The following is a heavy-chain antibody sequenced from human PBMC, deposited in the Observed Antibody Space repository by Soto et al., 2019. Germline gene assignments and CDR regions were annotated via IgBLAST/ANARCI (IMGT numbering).Heavy chain of an antibody. CDR1: GGSISSSSYY. J-gene: IGHJ4*02. Sequence: PSETLSLTCTVSGGSISSSSYYWGWIRQPPGKGLEWIGSIYYSGSTYYNPSLKSRVTISVDTSKNQFSLKLSSVTAADTAVYYCARHTPVRGVPTFIFGYWGQGTLVTVSS. CDR3: ARHTPVRGVPTFIFGY. D-gene: IGHD3-10*01. CDR2: IYYSGST. V-gene: IGHV4-39*01.